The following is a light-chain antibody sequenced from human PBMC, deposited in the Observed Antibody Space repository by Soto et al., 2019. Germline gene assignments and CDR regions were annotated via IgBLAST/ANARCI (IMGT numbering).Light chain of an antibody. CDR1: QSISSW. CDR3: QQYNSYPWT. Sequence: DIQMTQSPSTLSASVGDRVTITCRASQSISSWLAWYQQKPGKPPKLLIYDASSLESGVPSRFSGSGSGTEFTLTISSLQPDDFATYYCQQYNSYPWTFGQGTKVDIK. CDR2: DAS. V-gene: IGKV1-5*01. J-gene: IGKJ1*01.